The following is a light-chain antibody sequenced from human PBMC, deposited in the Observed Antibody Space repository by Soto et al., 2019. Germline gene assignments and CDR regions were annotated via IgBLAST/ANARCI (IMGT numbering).Light chain of an antibody. CDR1: QSFGSS. J-gene: IGKJ3*01. Sequence: EVVLTQSPATLSLFPGETATLSCRASQSFGSSLAWYQQKPGQAPRLLIHHASTRAAGIPARFSGSGSGTDFSLTISSLEPEDFAVYYCHQRGIWPHTFGPGTKVDIK. V-gene: IGKV3-11*01. CDR3: HQRGIWPHT. CDR2: HAS.